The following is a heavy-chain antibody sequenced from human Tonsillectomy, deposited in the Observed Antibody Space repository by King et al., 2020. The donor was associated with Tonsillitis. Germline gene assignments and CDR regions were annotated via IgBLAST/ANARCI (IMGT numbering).Heavy chain of an antibody. J-gene: IGHJ4*02. CDR2: IIPIFGTA. CDR1: GGTFSRYA. V-gene: IGHV1-69*01. Sequence: QLVQSGAEVKKPGSSVKVSCKASGGTFSRYAISWVRQASGQGLEWMGGIIPIFGTANYAQKFQGRATITADESTSTAYMELSSLRSEDTAVYYCSFWTAVTDYFDYWGQGTLVTVSS. CDR3: SFWTAVTDYFDY. D-gene: IGHD3/OR15-3a*01.